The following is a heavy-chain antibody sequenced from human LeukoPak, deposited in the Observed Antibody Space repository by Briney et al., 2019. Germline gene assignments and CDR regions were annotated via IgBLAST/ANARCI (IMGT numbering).Heavy chain of an antibody. J-gene: IGHJ6*02. CDR1: GFTFSSYS. D-gene: IGHD3-16*01. CDR2: ISSSSSYI. Sequence: PGGSVRLSCAASGFTFSSYSMNWVRQAPGKGLEWVSSISSSSSYIYYADSVKGRFTISRDNAKNSLYLQMNSLRAEDTAVYYCARDGGGDYYYYYGMDVWGQGTTVTVSS. CDR3: ARDGGGDYYYYYGMDV. V-gene: IGHV3-21*01.